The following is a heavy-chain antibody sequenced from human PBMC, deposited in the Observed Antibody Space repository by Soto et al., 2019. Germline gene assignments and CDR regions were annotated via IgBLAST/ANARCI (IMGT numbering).Heavy chain of an antibody. V-gene: IGHV4-31*01. Sequence: QVQLQESGPGLVKPSQTLSLTCTVSGGSISSGGYYWSWIRQHPGKGLEWIGYIYYSGSTYYNPSRKSLLTISVDTSKSQFSLQLSSVTAADTAVYYCARYHDSGYVVPYYYYGMDVWGQGTTVTVSS. J-gene: IGHJ6*02. D-gene: IGHD5-12*01. CDR2: IYYSGST. CDR3: ARYHDSGYVVPYYYYGMDV. CDR1: GGSISSGGYY.